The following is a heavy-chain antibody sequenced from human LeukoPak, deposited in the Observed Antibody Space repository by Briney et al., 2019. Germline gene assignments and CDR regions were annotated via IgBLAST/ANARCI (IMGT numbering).Heavy chain of an antibody. Sequence: LRLSCAASGFTFSSYSMNWVRQAPGKGLEWIGYTYHSGSTYYNPSLKSRVTISVDRSKNQFSLKLSSVTAADTAVYYCASRQHYYYYGMDVWGQGTTVTVSS. CDR1: GFTFSSYS. CDR2: TYHSGST. V-gene: IGHV4-30-2*01. D-gene: IGHD5-18*01. CDR3: ASRQHYYYYGMDV. J-gene: IGHJ6*02.